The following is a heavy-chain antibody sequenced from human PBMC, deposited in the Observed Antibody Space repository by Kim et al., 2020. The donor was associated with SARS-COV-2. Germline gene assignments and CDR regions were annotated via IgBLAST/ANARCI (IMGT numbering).Heavy chain of an antibody. V-gene: IGHV3-9*01. CDR1: GFTFDDYA. D-gene: IGHD3-16*01. J-gene: IGHJ3*02. Sequence: GGSLRLSCAASGFTFDDYAMHWVRQAPGKGLEWVSGISWNSGSIGYADSVKGRFTISRDNAKNSLYLQMNSLRAEDTALYYCAKAAGWGNTSYAFDIWGQGTMVTVSS. CDR2: ISWNSGSI. CDR3: AKAAGWGNTSYAFDI.